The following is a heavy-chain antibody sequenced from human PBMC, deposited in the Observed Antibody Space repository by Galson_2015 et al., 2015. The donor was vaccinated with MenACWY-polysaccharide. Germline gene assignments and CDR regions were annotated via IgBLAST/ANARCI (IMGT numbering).Heavy chain of an antibody. V-gene: IGHV3-15*01. CDR2: IKSKVDGGTT. CDR1: GFTFSNAW. D-gene: IGHD7-27*01. CDR3: NTGGLGFDY. Sequence: SLRLSCAGSGFTFSNAWMNWVRQVSGKGLEWVGRIKSKVDGGTTDYAAPVKGRFTISRDDSKNTVYLQMNSLKTEDTAVYYCNTGGLGFDYWGQGILVTVSS. J-gene: IGHJ4*02.